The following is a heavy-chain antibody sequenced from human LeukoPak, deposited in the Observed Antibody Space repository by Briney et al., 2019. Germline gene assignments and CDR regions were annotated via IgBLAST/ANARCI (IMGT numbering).Heavy chain of an antibody. CDR1: GFTFSSYG. Sequence: GGSLRLSCAASGFTFSSYGMHWVRQAPGKGLEWVPVISYDGSNKYYADSVKGRFTISRDNSKNTLYLQMNSLRAEDTAVYYCASPSRDGYNFVYWGQGTLVTVSS. J-gene: IGHJ4*02. V-gene: IGHV3-30*03. CDR3: ASPSRDGYNFVY. D-gene: IGHD5-24*01. CDR2: ISYDGSNK.